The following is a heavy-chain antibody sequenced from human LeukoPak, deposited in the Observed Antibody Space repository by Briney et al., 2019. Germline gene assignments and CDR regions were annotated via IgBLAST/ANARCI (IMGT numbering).Heavy chain of an antibody. V-gene: IGHV1-18*01. Sequence: GASVKVSCKASGYTFTSYGISWVRQAPGQGLEWMGWISAYNGNTNYAQKLQGRVTMTTDTSTSTAYMELRSLRSDDTAVYYCARDKCSSTSCYAILDYWGQGTLVTVSS. D-gene: IGHD2-2*01. CDR2: ISAYNGNT. J-gene: IGHJ4*02. CDR1: GYTFTSYG. CDR3: ARDKCSSTSCYAILDY.